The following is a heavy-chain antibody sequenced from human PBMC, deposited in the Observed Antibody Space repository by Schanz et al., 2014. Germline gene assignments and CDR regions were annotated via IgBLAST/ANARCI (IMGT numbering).Heavy chain of an antibody. D-gene: IGHD6-19*01. CDR2: IIPILGIA. Sequence: QVQLVQSGAEVKKPGASVKVSCKASGYTFTAYYFHWVRQAPGQGLEWMGRIIPILGIANYAQKCQGRVTNTADKSSDTAYMELSSLRSEDTAVYYCARDLISSGWYAWGQGTLVTVSS. CDR3: ARDLISSGWYA. CDR1: GYTFTAYY. V-gene: IGHV1-69*09. J-gene: IGHJ4*02.